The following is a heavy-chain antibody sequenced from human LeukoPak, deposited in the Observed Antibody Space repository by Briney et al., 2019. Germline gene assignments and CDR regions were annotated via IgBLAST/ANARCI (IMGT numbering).Heavy chain of an antibody. V-gene: IGHV3-23*01. D-gene: IGHD3-10*01. Sequence: GGSLRLSCAASGFTFSSYAMTWVRQAPGKGLEWVSAISGSGGSAYYADSVKGRFTISRDNSKNTLYLQMNSLRAEDTAVYYCAKTVSGSHSYQGGDYWGQGTLVTVSS. CDR1: GFTFSSYA. CDR2: ISGSGGSA. CDR3: AKTVSGSHSYQGGDY. J-gene: IGHJ4*02.